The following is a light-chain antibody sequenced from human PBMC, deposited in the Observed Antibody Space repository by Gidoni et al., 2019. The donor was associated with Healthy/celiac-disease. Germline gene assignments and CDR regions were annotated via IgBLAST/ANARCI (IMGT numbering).Light chain of an antibody. CDR2: DVS. J-gene: IGLJ2*01. CDR1: SSDVGGYNY. Sequence: QSALTQPASVSGSPGTSIPISCTGTSSDVGGYNYVSWYQQHPGKAPKLMIYDVSNRPSGVSNRFSGSKSGNTASLTISGLQAEDEADYYCSSYTSSSTLHVVFGGGTKLTVL. CDR3: SSYTSSSTLHVV. V-gene: IGLV2-14*01.